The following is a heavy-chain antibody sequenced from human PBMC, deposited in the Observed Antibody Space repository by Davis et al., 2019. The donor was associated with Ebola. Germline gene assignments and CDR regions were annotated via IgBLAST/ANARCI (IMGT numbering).Heavy chain of an antibody. D-gene: IGHD2-15*01. J-gene: IGHJ3*02. CDR1: GFTFSSYG. CDR2: IWYDGSNK. Sequence: PGGSLRLSCAASGFTFSSYGMHWVRQAPGKGLEWVAVIWYDGSNKYYADSVKGRFTISRDNSKNTLYLQMNSLRAEDTAVYYCARDPEYCSGGSCYSTYAFDIWGQGTMVTVSS. V-gene: IGHV3-33*01. CDR3: ARDPEYCSGGSCYSTYAFDI.